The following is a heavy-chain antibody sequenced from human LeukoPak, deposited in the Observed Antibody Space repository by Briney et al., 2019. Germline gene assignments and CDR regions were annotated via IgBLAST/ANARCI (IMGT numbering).Heavy chain of an antibody. Sequence: GGSLRLSCTASGFTFDNYAMMWVRQAPGKGLEWVGFIRNKVYGETTEYAASVKGRFTVSRDDSRGIAYLEMNSLKTEDTAIYYCTRGAYPVLDYYAMDVWGPGTTVTVS. V-gene: IGHV3-49*04. J-gene: IGHJ6*02. CDR1: GFTFDNYA. CDR2: IRNKVYGETT. CDR3: TRGAYPVLDYYAMDV. D-gene: IGHD3-3*02.